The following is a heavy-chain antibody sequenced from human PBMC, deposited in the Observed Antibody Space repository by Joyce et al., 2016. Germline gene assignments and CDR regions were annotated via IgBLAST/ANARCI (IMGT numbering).Heavy chain of an antibody. D-gene: IGHD3-3*01. V-gene: IGHV4-31*03. Sequence: QVQLQESGPGLVKPSQTLSLTCPVSGGSINTDGYYWSWIRQHPGKGLEWIGYIYYTGRTYYIPSLKSRLAISVDTSKNQFSLRLSSVTAADTAVYYCARAAFWSGHYDYWGQGTLVTVSS. J-gene: IGHJ4*02. CDR1: GGSINTDGYY. CDR2: IYYTGRT. CDR3: ARAAFWSGHYDY.